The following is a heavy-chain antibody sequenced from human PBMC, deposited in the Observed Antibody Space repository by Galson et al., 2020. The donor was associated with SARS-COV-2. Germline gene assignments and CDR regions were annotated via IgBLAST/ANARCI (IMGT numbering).Heavy chain of an antibody. D-gene: IGHD1-26*01. Sequence: GESLKISCAASGFTFSSYGMHWVRQAPGKGLEWVAVISYDGSNEYYADSVKGRFTISRDNSKNTLYLQMNSLRAEDTAVYYCAREKEVGWGELRSGFDYWGQGTLVTVSS. CDR2: ISYDGSNE. V-gene: IGHV3-30*03. CDR1: GFTFSSYG. J-gene: IGHJ4*02. CDR3: AREKEVGWGELRSGFDY.